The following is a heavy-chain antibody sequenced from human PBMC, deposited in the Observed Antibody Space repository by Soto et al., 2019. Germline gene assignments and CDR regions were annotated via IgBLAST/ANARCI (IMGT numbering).Heavy chain of an antibody. J-gene: IGHJ6*02. CDR3: ARELHGGSYGMDV. V-gene: IGHV3-13*01. CDR1: GFSFSNYD. Sequence: EVQVVESGGGLVQPGGSLRLSCAASGFSFSNYDMHWVRQVTGKGLGWVSGITTAGDTYYLGSVKGRFTISREKAKNSLYLQMNSLSAGDTAVYYCARELHGGSYGMDVWGRGTTVTVSS. CDR2: ITTAGDT.